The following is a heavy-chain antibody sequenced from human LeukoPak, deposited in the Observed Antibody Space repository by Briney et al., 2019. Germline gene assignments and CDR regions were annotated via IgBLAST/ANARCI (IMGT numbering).Heavy chain of an antibody. CDR1: GGSFSGYY. V-gene: IGHV4-34*01. Sequence: SETLSLTCAVYGGSFSGYYWSWIRQPPGKGLEWIGEINRSGSTNYNPSLKSRVTISVDTSKNQFSLKLSSVTAADTAVYYCARGRDIVVVPAAVCWFDPWGQGTLVTVSS. CDR3: ARGRDIVVVPAAVCWFDP. CDR2: INRSGST. D-gene: IGHD2-2*01. J-gene: IGHJ5*02.